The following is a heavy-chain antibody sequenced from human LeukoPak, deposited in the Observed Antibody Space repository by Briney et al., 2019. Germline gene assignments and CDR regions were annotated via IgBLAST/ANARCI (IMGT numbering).Heavy chain of an antibody. V-gene: IGHV4-38-2*02. Sequence: PSETLSLTCAVSGYSISSGYYWGWIRQPPGKGLEWIGSIYHSGSTYYNPSLKSRVTISVDTSKNQLSLKLSSVTAADTAVYYCAREGYQPEGFDPWGQGTLVTVSS. CDR1: GYSISSGYY. CDR3: AREGYQPEGFDP. CDR2: IYHSGST. J-gene: IGHJ5*02. D-gene: IGHD2-2*01.